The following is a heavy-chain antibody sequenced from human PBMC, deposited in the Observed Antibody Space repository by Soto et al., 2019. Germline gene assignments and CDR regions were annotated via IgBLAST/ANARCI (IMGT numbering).Heavy chain of an antibody. CDR2: ISGSGGTT. CDR1: GFTFSSYA. D-gene: IGHD1-26*01. Sequence: PGGSLRLSCAASGFTFSSYAMSWVRQAPGKGLEWVSAISGSGGTTYYADSVKGRFTISRDNSNNTLYLQMNSLRAEDTAVYYCAKDSGSYYYFDYWGQGTLVTVSS. V-gene: IGHV3-23*01. CDR3: AKDSGSYYYFDY. J-gene: IGHJ4*02.